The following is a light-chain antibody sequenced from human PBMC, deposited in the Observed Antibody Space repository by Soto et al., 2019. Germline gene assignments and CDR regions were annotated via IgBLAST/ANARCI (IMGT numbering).Light chain of an antibody. CDR1: QSVSSSY. CDR2: GAS. CDR3: QLYGSSVWT. Sequence: EIVLTQSPGTLSLSPGERATLSCRASQSVSSSYLAWYQQKPGQAPRLLIYGASSRATGIPDRFSGSGSGTDFTLNISRLAPEDCAVYYCQLYGSSVWTFGQGTKVEIK. J-gene: IGKJ1*01. V-gene: IGKV3-20*01.